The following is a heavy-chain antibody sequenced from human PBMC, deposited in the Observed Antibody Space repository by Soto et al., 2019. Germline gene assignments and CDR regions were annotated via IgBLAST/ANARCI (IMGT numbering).Heavy chain of an antibody. V-gene: IGHV4-61*01. J-gene: IGHJ5*02. CDR2: IYSSGDT. CDR3: TTTPRRNNNWFDT. Sequence: SETLSLTCAVSGVSVTNGSYYWSWIRQTPGRGLEWIGYIYSSGDTNYNPSVKSRVTISLDTSKNQFSLRLTSVTAADTAIYYCTTTPRRNNNWFDTWGQGTLVTVSS. D-gene: IGHD2-15*01. CDR1: GVSVTNGSYY.